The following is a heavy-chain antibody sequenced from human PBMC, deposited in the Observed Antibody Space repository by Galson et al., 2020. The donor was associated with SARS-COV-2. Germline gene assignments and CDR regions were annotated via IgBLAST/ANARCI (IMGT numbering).Heavy chain of an antibody. Sequence: TGGSLRLSCAASGFSFSSYEMNWVRQAPGKGLEWVSYISSSGSATYYADSVKCRFTISRDNAKNSLYLQMNSLRAEDTALYYCARRYCSSTSCLVDYWGQGTLVTVSS. D-gene: IGHD2-2*01. CDR1: GFSFSSYE. CDR2: ISSSGSAT. J-gene: IGHJ4*02. V-gene: IGHV3-48*03. CDR3: ARRYCSSTSCLVDY.